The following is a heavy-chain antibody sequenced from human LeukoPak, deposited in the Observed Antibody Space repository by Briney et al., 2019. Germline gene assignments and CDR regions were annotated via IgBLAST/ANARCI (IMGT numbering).Heavy chain of an antibody. CDR2: IIPIFGTA. Sequence: SVKVSCKASGGTFSSYAISWVRQAPGQGLEWMGGIIPIFGTANYAQKFQGRVTITADESTSTAYMELSSLRSEDTAVYYCARGGATLNYFDYWGQGTLVTVSS. J-gene: IGHJ4*02. D-gene: IGHD5-12*01. V-gene: IGHV1-69*13. CDR3: ARGGATLNYFDY. CDR1: GGTFSSYA.